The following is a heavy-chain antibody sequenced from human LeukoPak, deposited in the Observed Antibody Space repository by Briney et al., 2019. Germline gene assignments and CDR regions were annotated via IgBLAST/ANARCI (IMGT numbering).Heavy chain of an antibody. CDR3: GRGNKSFDP. V-gene: IGHV1-2*02. CDR1: GYTFTGYY. J-gene: IGHJ5*02. Sequence: GASVKASCKASGYTFTGYYMHWVRQAPGQGLEWMGWINPNSGGTNYAQKFQGRVTMTKDTSINAAYMELNKLTSDDTAVYYCGRGNKSFDPWGQGTLVTVSS. CDR2: INPNSGGT.